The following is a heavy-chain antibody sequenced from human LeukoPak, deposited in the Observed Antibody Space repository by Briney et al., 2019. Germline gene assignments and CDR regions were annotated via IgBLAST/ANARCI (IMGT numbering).Heavy chain of an antibody. CDR1: GYTFTSYY. CDR2: INPSGGST. CDR3: ARDRVATPSYMDV. J-gene: IGHJ6*03. D-gene: IGHD5/OR15-5a*01. V-gene: IGHV1-46*01. Sequence: ASVKVSCKASGYTFTSYYMHWVRQAPGQGLEWMGIINPSGGSTSYAQKFQGRVTMTRDMSTSTVYMELGSLRSEDTAVYYCARDRVATPSYMDVWGKGTTVTVSS.